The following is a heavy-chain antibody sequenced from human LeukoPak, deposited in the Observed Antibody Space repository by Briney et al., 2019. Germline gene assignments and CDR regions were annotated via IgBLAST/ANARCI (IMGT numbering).Heavy chain of an antibody. CDR1: GYTFTGYY. CDR3: ATSGYSDSGYFDC. J-gene: IGHJ4*02. Sequence: EASVKVSCKASGYTFTGYYMHWVRQAPGQGLEWMGWLNPNSGGTYYAQKLQGRVTMTRDTSISTVYMELNSLRSDDTAVYYCATSGYSDSGYFDCWGQGTLVTVSS. CDR2: LNPNSGGT. D-gene: IGHD5-12*01. V-gene: IGHV1-2*02.